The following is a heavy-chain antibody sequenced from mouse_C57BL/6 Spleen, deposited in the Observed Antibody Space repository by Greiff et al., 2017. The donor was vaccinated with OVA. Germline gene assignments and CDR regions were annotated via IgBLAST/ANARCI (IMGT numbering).Heavy chain of an antibody. CDR3: TGAWYFDV. V-gene: IGHV6-6*01. CDR2: IRHTANNHDT. CDR1: GFTFSDAW. Sequence: EVNLVESGGGLVQPGGSMKLSWAASGFTFSDAWMDWVRQSPEQGLEWVAEIRHTANNHDTYHAESVKGRFTISRDDSKSSVYLQKNSIRAEDTGIYCCTGAWYFDVWVTGTTVTVSS. J-gene: IGHJ1*03.